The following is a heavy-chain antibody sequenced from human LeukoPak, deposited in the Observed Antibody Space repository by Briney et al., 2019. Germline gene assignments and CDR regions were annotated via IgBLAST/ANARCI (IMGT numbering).Heavy chain of an antibody. CDR2: IDPSDSYT. CDR1: RYTFTNYW. Sequence: GESLKISCKGSRYTFTNYWINWVRQMPGKGLEWMGRIDPSDSYTNYSPSFQGHVTISADKSISTAYLQWSSLKASDTAMYYCARYSRSSSGYHGMDVWGQGTTVTVSS. CDR3: ARYSRSSSGYHGMDV. V-gene: IGHV5-10-1*01. J-gene: IGHJ6*02. D-gene: IGHD3-22*01.